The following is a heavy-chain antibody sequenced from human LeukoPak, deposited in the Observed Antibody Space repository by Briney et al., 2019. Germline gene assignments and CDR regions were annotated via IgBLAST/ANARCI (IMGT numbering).Heavy chain of an antibody. CDR1: GGSFSGYY. J-gene: IGHJ5*02. V-gene: IGHV4-34*01. CDR3: ARGRSTQLWFSRLWFDP. D-gene: IGHD5-18*01. Sequence: SETLSLTCAVYGGSFSGYYWSWIRQPPGKGLEWIGEINHSGSTNYNPSLKSRVTISVDTSKNQFSLKLSSVTAADTAVYYCARGRSTQLWFSRLWFDPWGQGTLVTVSS. CDR2: INHSGST.